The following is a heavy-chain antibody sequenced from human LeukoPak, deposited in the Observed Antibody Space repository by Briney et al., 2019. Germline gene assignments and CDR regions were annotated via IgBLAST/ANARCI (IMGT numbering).Heavy chain of an antibody. V-gene: IGHV1-69*04. D-gene: IGHD3-22*01. J-gene: IGHJ4*02. CDR2: IIPILGIA. CDR1: GGTFSSYA. Sequence: ASVTVSFKASGGTFSSYAISWVRQAPGQGGEWMGRIIPILGIANYAQRFQGRVTITADKSTSTAYMELSSLRSEDTAVYYCARRNAYYYDSSEDYYFDYWGQGTLVTVSS. CDR3: ARRNAYYYDSSEDYYFDY.